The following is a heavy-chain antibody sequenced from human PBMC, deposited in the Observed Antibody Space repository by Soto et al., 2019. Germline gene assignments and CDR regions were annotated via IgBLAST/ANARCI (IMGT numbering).Heavy chain of an antibody. Sequence: SVKVSCKASGGTFSSYAISWVRQAPGQGLEWMGGIIPIFGTANYAQKFQGRVTITADESTSTAYMELSSLRSEDTAVYYCARDEATVTPYYYYGMDVWGQGTTVTVSS. CDR1: GGTFSSYA. CDR3: ARDEATVTPYYYYGMDV. J-gene: IGHJ6*02. V-gene: IGHV1-69*13. CDR2: IIPIFGTA. D-gene: IGHD4-4*01.